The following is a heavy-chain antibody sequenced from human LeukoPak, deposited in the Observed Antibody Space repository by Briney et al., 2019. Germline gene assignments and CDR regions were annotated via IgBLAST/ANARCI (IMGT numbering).Heavy chain of an antibody. Sequence: GGSLRLSCTATGFTFSNYWMSWVRQNPEKGLEWVANIKQDGSETVYVDSVRGRFTISRDNAQSSLYLQMNSLRAEDTAVYYCARDPYSSSWSYGMDVWGQGTAVTVSS. CDR1: GFTFSNYW. J-gene: IGHJ6*02. V-gene: IGHV3-7*05. CDR2: IKQDGSET. D-gene: IGHD6-13*01. CDR3: ARDPYSSSWSYGMDV.